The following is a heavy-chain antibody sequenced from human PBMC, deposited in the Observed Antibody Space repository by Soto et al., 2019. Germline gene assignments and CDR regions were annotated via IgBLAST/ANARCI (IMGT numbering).Heavy chain of an antibody. D-gene: IGHD3-3*01. CDR2: IYPGDSDT. J-gene: IGHJ4*02. Sequence: GESLKISCKGSGYSFTSYWIGWVRQMPGKGLEWMGIIYPGDSDTRYSPSFQGQVTISANKSISTAYLQWSSLKASDTAMYYCARGGYYDFWSGYSAFDYWGQGTLVTVSS. CDR1: GYSFTSYW. V-gene: IGHV5-51*01. CDR3: ARGGYYDFWSGYSAFDY.